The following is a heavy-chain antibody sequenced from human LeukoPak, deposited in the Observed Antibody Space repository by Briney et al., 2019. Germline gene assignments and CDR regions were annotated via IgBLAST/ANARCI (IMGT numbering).Heavy chain of an antibody. V-gene: IGHV4-34*01. Sequence: SETLSLTCAVYGGSFSGYYWSWIRQPPGKGLEWIGEINHSGSTNYNPSLKSRVTISVDTSKNHFSLKLNSVTAADTAVYYCARRGDLNWYFDLWGRGTLVTVSS. CDR1: GGSFSGYY. D-gene: IGHD2-21*02. CDR3: ARRGDLNWYFDL. J-gene: IGHJ2*01. CDR2: INHSGST.